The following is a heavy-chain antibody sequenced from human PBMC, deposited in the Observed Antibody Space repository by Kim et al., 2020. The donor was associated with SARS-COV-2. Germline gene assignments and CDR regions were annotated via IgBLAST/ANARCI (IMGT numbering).Heavy chain of an antibody. V-gene: IGHV4-39*01. D-gene: IGHD6-13*01. CDR2: IYYSGST. Sequence: SETLSLTCTVSGGSISSSSYYWGWIRQPPGKGLEWIGSIYYSGSTYYNPSLKSRVTISVDTSKNQFSLKLSSVTAADTAVYYCARQRVFYFYYYGMDVWGQGTTVTVSS. CDR3: ARQRVFYFYYYGMDV. J-gene: IGHJ6*02. CDR1: GGSISSSSYY.